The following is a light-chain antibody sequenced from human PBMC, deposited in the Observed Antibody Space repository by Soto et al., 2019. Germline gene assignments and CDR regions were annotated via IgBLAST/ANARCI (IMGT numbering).Light chain of an antibody. CDR1: QTISTC. CDR2: AAS. J-gene: IGKJ1*01. Sequence: DIQMTQFPSSLSASVGDRVTITCRASQTISTCLNWYQQKPGTAPKLLIYAASNLESGVPSRFSGSRSGTYFTLTISSLQPEDFGTYYCQQCLTTPRTFGQGTRVEI. V-gene: IGKV1-39*01. CDR3: QQCLTTPRT.